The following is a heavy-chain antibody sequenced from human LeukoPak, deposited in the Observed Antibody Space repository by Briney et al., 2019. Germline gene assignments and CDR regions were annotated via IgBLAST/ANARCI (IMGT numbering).Heavy chain of an antibody. CDR2: MNPNSGNT. CDR3: ARAKPKNMVRGLIMRRESRYYFDY. J-gene: IGHJ4*02. V-gene: IGHV1-8*03. D-gene: IGHD3-10*01. Sequence: ASVKVSCKASGYTFTSYDINWVRQATGQGLEWMGWMNPNSGNTGYAQKFQGRVTITRNTSISTAYMELSSLRSEDTAVYYCARAKPKNMVRGLIMRRESRYYFDYWGQGTLVTVSS. CDR1: GYTFTSYD.